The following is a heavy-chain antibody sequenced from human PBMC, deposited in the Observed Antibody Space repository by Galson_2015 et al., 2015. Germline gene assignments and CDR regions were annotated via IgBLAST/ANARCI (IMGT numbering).Heavy chain of an antibody. CDR3: SSLDELLTGYKLTYAFDI. Sequence: SLRLSCAASGFTFSGSAMHWVRQASGKGLEWVGRIRSKANNYATAYDASVKGRFTISRDDSKNTAFLQMNSLKTEDTAVYYCSSLDELLTGYKLTYAFDIWGQGTMVTASS. J-gene: IGHJ3*02. V-gene: IGHV3-73*01. CDR2: IRSKANNYAT. CDR1: GFTFSGSA. D-gene: IGHD3-9*01.